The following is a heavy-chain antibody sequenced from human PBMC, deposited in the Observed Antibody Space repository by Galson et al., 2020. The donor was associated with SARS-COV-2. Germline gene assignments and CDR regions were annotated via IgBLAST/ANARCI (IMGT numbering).Heavy chain of an antibody. CDR2: ISPNGGTS. Sequence: SCSASGFVFSDYAMYWVRQAPGKGLEYVSAISPNGGTSFYADSVNGRFTMSRDNSKNMFYLQMSALRLEDTAFYYCLSYSSTRQNHWGQGTLVTVSS. J-gene: IGHJ5*02. CDR1: GFVFSDYA. CDR3: LSYSSTRQNH. V-gene: IGHV3-64D*06. D-gene: IGHD2-2*01.